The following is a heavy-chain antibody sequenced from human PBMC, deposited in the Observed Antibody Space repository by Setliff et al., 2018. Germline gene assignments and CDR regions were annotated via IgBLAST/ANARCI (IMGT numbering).Heavy chain of an antibody. J-gene: IGHJ4*02. D-gene: IGHD3-3*01. Sequence: SETLSLTCAVYGGSFSGYYWSWIRQPPGXXXXXXXXXXXXXXXXXXXXXXXRVTISXXTSKNQFSLKLSSVTAADTAVYYCARTPDGFLGDGYNLNTLGYFDSWGQGTLVTVSS. CDR2: XXXXXXX. V-gene: IGHV4-34*01. CDR1: GGSFSGYY. CDR3: ARTPDGFLGDGYNLNTLGYFDS.